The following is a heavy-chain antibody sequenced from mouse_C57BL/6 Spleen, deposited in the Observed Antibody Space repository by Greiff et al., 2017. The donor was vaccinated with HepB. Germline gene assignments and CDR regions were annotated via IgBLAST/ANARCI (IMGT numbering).Heavy chain of an antibody. V-gene: IGHV5-16*01. D-gene: IGHD1-1*01. CDR1: GFTFSDYY. J-gene: IGHJ1*03. CDR2: INYDGSST. Sequence: DVQLVESEGGLVQPGSSMKLSCTASGFTFSDYYMAWVRQVPEKGLEWVANINYDGSSTYYLDSLKSRFIISRDNAKNILYLQMSSLKSEYTATYYGARVDYYGSHWYFDVWGTGTTVTVSS. CDR3: ARVDYYGSHWYFDV.